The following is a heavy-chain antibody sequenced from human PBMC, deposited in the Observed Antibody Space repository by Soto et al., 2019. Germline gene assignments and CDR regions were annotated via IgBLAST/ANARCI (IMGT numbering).Heavy chain of an antibody. CDR2: ICGSGGWT. D-gene: IGHD6-13*01. V-gene: IGHV3-23*01. CDR3: AKDRASSWEGPS. Sequence: EVQLWESGGGLVQPGGSLRLSCAASGFTFSNYAMSWVSQAPGKGQEWVYAICGSGGWTYYADSVKGRFTIPRDNSKNTLYLQMSSLRAEDTAVYYCAKDRASSWEGPSWGQRTLVTVSS. CDR1: GFTFSNYA. J-gene: IGHJ4*02.